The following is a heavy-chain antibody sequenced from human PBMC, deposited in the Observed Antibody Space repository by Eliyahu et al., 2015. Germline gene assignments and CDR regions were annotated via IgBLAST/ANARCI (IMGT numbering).Heavy chain of an antibody. D-gene: IGHD2-21*02. V-gene: IGHV6-1*01. CDR1: GXSVXSNRAT. Sequence: QVQLQQSGPGLVKPSQTLSLXCXISGXSVXSNRATWTWFRQSPSRGLEWLGRTYYRSGWYNDYASSVKSRITINADTSKNQFSLLLNSMSPDDTAMYYCARQWGLTFDIWGQGTVVTVSS. CDR2: TYYRSGWYN. CDR3: ARQWGLTFDI. J-gene: IGHJ3*02.